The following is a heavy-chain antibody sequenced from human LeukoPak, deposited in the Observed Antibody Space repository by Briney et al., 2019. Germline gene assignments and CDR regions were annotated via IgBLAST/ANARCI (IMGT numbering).Heavy chain of an antibody. CDR1: GFXVSSNY. V-gene: IGHV3-66*01. D-gene: IGHD6-13*01. Sequence: GGSLRLSCAASGFXVSSNYISWVRQAPGKGLEWVSVIYSGGSTYYADSVKGRFTISRDNSKNTLYLQMNSLRAEDTAVYYCARGAAGSPYYYYGMDVWGQGTTVTVSS. CDR3: ARGAAGSPYYYYGMDV. J-gene: IGHJ6*02. CDR2: IYSGGST.